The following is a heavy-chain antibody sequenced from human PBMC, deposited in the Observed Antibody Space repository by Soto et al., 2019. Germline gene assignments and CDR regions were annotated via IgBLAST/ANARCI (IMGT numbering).Heavy chain of an antibody. J-gene: IGHJ6*02. V-gene: IGHV4-34*01. CDR3: ARVGSTVTTSGAVSV. D-gene: IGHD4-4*01. CDR2: INHSGST. Sequence: SETLSLTCAVYGGSFSGYYWSWIRQPPGKGLEWNGEINHSGSTNYNPSLKSRLTISVDTSKNQFSLKVSSVTAADTALYYCARVGSTVTTSGAVSVWGQGTTVTVSS. CDR1: GGSFSGYY.